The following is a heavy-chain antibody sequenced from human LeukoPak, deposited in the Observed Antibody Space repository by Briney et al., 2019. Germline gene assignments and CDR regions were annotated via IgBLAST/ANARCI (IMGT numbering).Heavy chain of an antibody. D-gene: IGHD1-7*01. CDR2: IWYDGSNK. CDR3: ARGPSITGTTPYYYMDV. J-gene: IGHJ6*03. Sequence: GGSLRLSCAASGFTFSSYGMHWVRQAPGKGLEWVAVIWYDGSNKYYADSVKGRFTISRDNSKNTLYLQLNSLRAEDTAVYYCARGPSITGTTPYYYMDVWGKGTTVTVSS. V-gene: IGHV3-33*01. CDR1: GFTFSSYG.